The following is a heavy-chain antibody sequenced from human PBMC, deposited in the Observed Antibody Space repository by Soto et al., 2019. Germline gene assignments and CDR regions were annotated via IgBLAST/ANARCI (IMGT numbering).Heavy chain of an antibody. J-gene: IGHJ4*02. CDR1: GYTFTSYA. CDR3: ARVKYCSGGICYRSFDY. Sequence: ASVKVSCKASGYTFTSYAMHWVRQAPGQRLEWMGWINAGNGNTKYSQKFQGRATITRDTSASTAYMELSSLRSEDTAVYYCARVKYCSGGICYRSFDYPGKGTPVAVS. V-gene: IGHV1-3*01. D-gene: IGHD2-15*01. CDR2: INAGNGNT.